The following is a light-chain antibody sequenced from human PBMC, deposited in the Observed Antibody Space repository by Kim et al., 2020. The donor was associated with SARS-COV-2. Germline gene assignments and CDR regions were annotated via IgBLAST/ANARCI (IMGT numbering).Light chain of an antibody. CDR2: SEN. CDR1: NSNIGSRT. J-gene: IGLJ2*01. V-gene: IGLV1-44*01. CDR3: AAWDDSLNAVL. Sequence: GQRVTISCSGGNSNIGSRTVNWYQQLPGTAPKLLVYSENQRPSGVRDRFSGSKSGTSASLAISELQSEDEAEYYCAAWDDSLNAVLFGGGTKVTVL.